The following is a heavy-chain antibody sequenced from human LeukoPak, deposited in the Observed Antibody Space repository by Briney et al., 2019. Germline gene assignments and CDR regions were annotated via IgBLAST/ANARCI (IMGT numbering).Heavy chain of an antibody. V-gene: IGHV3-21*01. J-gene: IGHJ3*01. Sequence: GGSLRLSCAASGLTFSSFSMNWVRQAPGKGLEWVSSISSSGSYIYYADSVKGRFTISRDNAKNSLYLQMNSLRAEDTAVYYCARQSSGYHTRFGDHAVRWGQGTMVTVSS. CDR1: GLTFSSFS. D-gene: IGHD3-10*01. CDR2: ISSSGSYI. CDR3: ARQSSGYHTRFGDHAVR.